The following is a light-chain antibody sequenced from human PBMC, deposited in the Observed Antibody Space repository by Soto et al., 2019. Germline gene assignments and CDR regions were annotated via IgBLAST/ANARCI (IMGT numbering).Light chain of an antibody. J-gene: IGKJ3*01. CDR1: QGISGR. CDR3: QQYNSYST. CDR2: DVS. V-gene: IGKV1-5*01. Sequence: DIQMTQSPSTLSASVGDRVTITCRASQGISGRLAWYQQKPGKAPNLLIYDVSNLESGVPSRFSGTGSGTEFTLTINSLQPDDFATYYCQQYNSYSTFGPGTKWIS.